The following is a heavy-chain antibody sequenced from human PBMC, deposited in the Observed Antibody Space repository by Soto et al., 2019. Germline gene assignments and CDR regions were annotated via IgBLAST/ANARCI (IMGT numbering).Heavy chain of an antibody. J-gene: IGHJ4*02. Sequence: PSETLSLTCTVSGGSISSYYWSWIRQPAGKGLEWIGRIYTSGSTNYNPSLKSRVTMSVDTSKNQFSLKLSSVTAADTAVYYCARDPSSKGTYYFDYWGQGTLVTVSS. V-gene: IGHV4-4*07. CDR2: IYTSGST. D-gene: IGHD3-10*01. CDR1: GGSISSYY. CDR3: ARDPSSKGTYYFDY.